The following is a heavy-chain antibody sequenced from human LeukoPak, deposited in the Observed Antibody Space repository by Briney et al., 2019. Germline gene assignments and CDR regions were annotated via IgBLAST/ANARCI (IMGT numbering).Heavy chain of an antibody. CDR3: ARDFTMVRGDAFDI. CDR1: GGSISSGSYY. J-gene: IGHJ3*02. D-gene: IGHD3-10*01. V-gene: IGHV4-61*02. Sequence: PSQTLSLTCTVSGGSISSGSYYWTWIRQPAGKGLEWIGRIYTSGSTNYNPSLKSRVTISVDTSKNQFSLKLSSVTAADTAVYYCARDFTMVRGDAFDIWGQGTMVTVSS. CDR2: IYTSGST.